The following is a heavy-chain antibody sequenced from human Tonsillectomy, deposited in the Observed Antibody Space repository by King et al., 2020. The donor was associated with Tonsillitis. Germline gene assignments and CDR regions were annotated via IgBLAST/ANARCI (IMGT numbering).Heavy chain of an antibody. J-gene: IGHJ3*01. Sequence: VHLVQSGAEVKKPGSSVKVSCTASGGTFNRHTLSWVRQAPGQGLEWMGGIIPIFDKTNYAPKFQGRVTITADESTSTAYMELSSLRSEDTAFYYCARDNSNSALAFWGQGTMVTVSS. D-gene: IGHD6-6*01. CDR3: ARDNSNSALAF. V-gene: IGHV1-69*01. CDR2: IIPIFDKT. CDR1: GGTFNRHT.